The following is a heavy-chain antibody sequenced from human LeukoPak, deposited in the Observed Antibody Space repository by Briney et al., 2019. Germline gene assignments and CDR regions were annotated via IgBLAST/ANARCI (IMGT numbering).Heavy chain of an antibody. CDR3: ARGSGGDIVVVPGAMGNYFDY. Sequence: PSETLSLTCAVYGGSFSGYYWSWIRQPPGKGLEWIGEINHSGSTNYNPSLKSRVTISIDMSKNQFYLKLRSVTAADTAVYYCARGSGGDIVVVPGAMGNYFDYWGQGTLVTVSS. CDR1: GGSFSGYY. D-gene: IGHD2-2*01. V-gene: IGHV4-34*01. CDR2: INHSGST. J-gene: IGHJ4*02.